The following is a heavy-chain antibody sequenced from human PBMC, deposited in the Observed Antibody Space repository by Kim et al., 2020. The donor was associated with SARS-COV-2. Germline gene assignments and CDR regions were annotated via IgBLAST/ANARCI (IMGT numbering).Heavy chain of an antibody. J-gene: IGHJ4*02. V-gene: IGHV3-23*01. CDR3: AKEPYYDFWSDYYFDY. D-gene: IGHD3-3*01. CDR1: GFTFSNYA. Sequence: GGSLRLSCAASGFTFSNYAMSWVRQAPGKGLEWVSAISGSGGSTYYADSVKGRFTISRDNSKNTLYLQMNSLRAEDTAVYYCAKEPYYDFWSDYYFDYWGQGTLVTVSS. CDR2: ISGSGGST.